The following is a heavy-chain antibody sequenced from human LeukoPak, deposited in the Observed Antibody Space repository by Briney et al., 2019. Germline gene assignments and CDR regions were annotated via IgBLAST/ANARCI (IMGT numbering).Heavy chain of an antibody. CDR1: GYVFTAYY. CDR2: INPNTGGT. D-gene: IGHD3-10*01. Sequence: ASVKVSCKASGYVFTAYYIHWVRRAPGQGLEWVAWINPNTGGTNYAQNFRGRVSLTRDTSISTAYMELRGLRFDDTALYYCARDEEMTSGSGAGYCFEHWGQGTLATVSS. J-gene: IGHJ4*02. V-gene: IGHV1-2*02. CDR3: ARDEEMTSGSGAGYCFEH.